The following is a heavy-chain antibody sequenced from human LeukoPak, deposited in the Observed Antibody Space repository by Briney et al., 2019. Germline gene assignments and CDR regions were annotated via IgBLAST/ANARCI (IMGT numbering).Heavy chain of an antibody. D-gene: IGHD3-22*01. CDR3: ARHRLTMIVVVTRRMWFDP. V-gene: IGHV4-4*02. J-gene: IGHJ5*02. CDR1: GDSISNSNW. Sequence: PSETLSLTCAVSGDSISNSNWWTWIRPPPGKGLEWIGEVYPSGSTNYSPSLKSRVTISVDKSKNQFSLTLRSVTAADTAVYYCARHRLTMIVVVTRRMWFDPWGQGTLVTVSS. CDR2: VYPSGST.